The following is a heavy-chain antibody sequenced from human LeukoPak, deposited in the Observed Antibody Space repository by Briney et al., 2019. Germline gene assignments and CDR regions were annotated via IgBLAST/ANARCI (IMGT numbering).Heavy chain of an antibody. CDR1: GYSFTSYW. CDR3: ARQGREYQLPYYYYYYMDV. D-gene: IGHD2-2*01. Sequence: PGESLKISCKGSGYSFTSYWIGWVRQMPGKGLEWMGIIYPGDSDTRYSPSFQGQVTISADKSISTAYLQWSSLKASDTAMYYCARQGREYQLPYYYYYYMDVWGKGTTVTVSS. CDR2: IYPGDSDT. J-gene: IGHJ6*03. V-gene: IGHV5-51*01.